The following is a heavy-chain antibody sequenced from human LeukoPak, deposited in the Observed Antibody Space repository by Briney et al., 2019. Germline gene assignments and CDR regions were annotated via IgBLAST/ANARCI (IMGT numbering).Heavy chain of an antibody. CDR3: ATHLDRSYYYFDL. D-gene: IGHD3-10*01. Sequence: ASVKVSCKISGYGLSILSIHWVRQAPGEGLQWVGGIDPQDGQTIYAQPFHGRATISEDTFSDTAYLELNSLRSEDTALYYCATHLDRSYYYFDLWGQGTLVIVSS. CDR1: GYGLSILS. V-gene: IGHV1-24*01. J-gene: IGHJ4*02. CDR2: IDPQDGQT.